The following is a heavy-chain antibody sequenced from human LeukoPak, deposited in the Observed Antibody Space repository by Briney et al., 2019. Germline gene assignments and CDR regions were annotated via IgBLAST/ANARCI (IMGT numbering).Heavy chain of an antibody. V-gene: IGHV4-39*01. Sequence: PSETLSLTCTVSGGSISSSSYYWGWIRQPPGKGLEWIGSIYYSGSTYYNPSLKSRVTISVDTSKNQFSLKLSSVTAADTAVYYCARHMYYYDSSGYYSFDYWGQGTLVTVSS. CDR1: GGSISSSSYY. J-gene: IGHJ4*02. D-gene: IGHD3-22*01. CDR2: IYYSGST. CDR3: ARHMYYYDSSGYYSFDY.